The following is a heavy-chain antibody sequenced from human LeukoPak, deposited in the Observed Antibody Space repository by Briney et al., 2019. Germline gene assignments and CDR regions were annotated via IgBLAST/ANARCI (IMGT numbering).Heavy chain of an antibody. V-gene: IGHV3-11*01. D-gene: IGHD3-10*01. CDR2: ISGSGNTI. J-gene: IGHJ5*02. CDR1: GFTFNKAW. CDR3: ARDFYGSGSYYTNH. Sequence: TGGSLRLSCAASGFTFNKAWMSWVRQAPGKGLEWVSYISGSGNTIIYADSVKGRFTISRDNAKNSLYLQMNSLRAEDTAVYYCARDFYGSGSYYTNHWGQGTLVTVSP.